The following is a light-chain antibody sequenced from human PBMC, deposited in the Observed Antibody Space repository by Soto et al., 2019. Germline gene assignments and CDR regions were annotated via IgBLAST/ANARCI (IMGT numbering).Light chain of an antibody. J-gene: IGLJ1*01. CDR1: SSDVGGYNF. CDR3: SSYSGSNSLYV. Sequence: QSVLTXPASVSGSPGQSLTISCTGTSSDVGGYNFVSWYQQHPGKAPKLLIYEVSNRPSGVSDRFSGSKSGNTASLTISGLQAEDEADYYCSSYSGSNSLYVFGTGTKVTVL. V-gene: IGLV2-14*01. CDR2: EVS.